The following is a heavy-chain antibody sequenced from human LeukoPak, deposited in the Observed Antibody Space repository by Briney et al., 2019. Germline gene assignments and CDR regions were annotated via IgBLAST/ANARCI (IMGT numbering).Heavy chain of an antibody. CDR3: AKGPTYSSSSLFDY. CDR1: GFTFHDYA. J-gene: IGHJ4*02. Sequence: GRSLRLSCAASGFTFHDYAMHWVRQAPGKGLEWVSGISWNGGTIDYADSVKGRFTISRDNAKDSLYLQMNSLRPEDMALYYCAKGPTYSSSSLFDYWGQGILVAVSS. CDR2: ISWNGGTI. D-gene: IGHD6-6*01. V-gene: IGHV3-9*03.